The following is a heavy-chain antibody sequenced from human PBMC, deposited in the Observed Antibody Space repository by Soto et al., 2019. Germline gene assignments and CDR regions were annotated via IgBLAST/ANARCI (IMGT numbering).Heavy chain of an antibody. V-gene: IGHV1-18*01. D-gene: IGHD2-15*01. CDR1: GYTFTSYG. CDR2: ISAYNGNT. Sequence: ASVKVSCKASGYTFTSYGISWVRQAPGQGLEWMGWISAYNGNTNYAQKLQGRVTMTTDTSTSTAYMELRSLRSDDTAVYYCARAATTLGYCSGGSCPGDYYYYMDVWGKGTTVTVS. CDR3: ARAATTLGYCSGGSCPGDYYYYMDV. J-gene: IGHJ6*03.